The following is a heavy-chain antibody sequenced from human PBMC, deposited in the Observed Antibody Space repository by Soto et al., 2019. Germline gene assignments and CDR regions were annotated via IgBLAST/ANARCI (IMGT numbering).Heavy chain of an antibody. V-gene: IGHV1-69*02. D-gene: IGHD3-22*01. CDR2: IITPLDIA. J-gene: IGHJ4*02. CDR1: GGTFSSYT. CDR3: ARSRRDSSGYYLDY. Sequence: QIQFVQSGAEVKKPGSSVKVSCRASGGTFSSYTFSWVRQAPGQGLEWMGRIITPLDIANYAQKFQGRITITADRSTTTAYMELSSLRSDDTAVYYCARSRRDSSGYYLDYWGQGTLVTVSS.